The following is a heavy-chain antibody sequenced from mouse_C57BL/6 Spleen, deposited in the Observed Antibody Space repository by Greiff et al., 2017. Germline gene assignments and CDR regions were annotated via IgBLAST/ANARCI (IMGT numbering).Heavy chain of an antibody. V-gene: IGHV1-64*01. CDR2: IHPNSGST. J-gene: IGHJ1*03. D-gene: IGHD1-1*01. CDR1: GYTFTSYW. Sequence: QVQLQQPGAELVKPGASVKLSCKASGYTFTSYWMHWVKQRPGQGLEWIGMIHPNSGSTNYNEKFKSKATLTVDKSSSTAYMQLSSLTSEDSAVYYCAKRGDYYYGSNFDVWGTGTTVTVSS. CDR3: AKRGDYYYGSNFDV.